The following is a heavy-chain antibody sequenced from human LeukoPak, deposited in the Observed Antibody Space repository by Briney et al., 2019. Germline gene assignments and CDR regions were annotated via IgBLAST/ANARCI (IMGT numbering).Heavy chain of an antibody. D-gene: IGHD4-17*01. Sequence: GGSLRLSCAASGFTFSSYAMSWVRQAPGKGLEWVSAISGSGSSTYYADSVKGRFTISRDNSKNTLYLQMNSLRAEDTAVYYCAKVMTTVPIAYYFDYWGQGTLVTVSS. CDR1: GFTFSSYA. J-gene: IGHJ4*02. V-gene: IGHV3-23*01. CDR3: AKVMTTVPIAYYFDY. CDR2: ISGSGSST.